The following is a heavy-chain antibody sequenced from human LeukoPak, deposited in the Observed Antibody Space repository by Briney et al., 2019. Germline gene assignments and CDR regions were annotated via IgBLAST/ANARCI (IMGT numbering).Heavy chain of an antibody. D-gene: IGHD1-26*01. CDR1: GFTFSSYS. CDR3: ARGARRDRGW. Sequence: GGSLRLSCAASGFTFSSYSMNWVRQAPGKGLEWVSSISTSSSYIYYADSVKGRFTISRDNARNSLYLQMNSLRAEDTAVYYCARGARRDRGWWGQGTLVTVSS. J-gene: IGHJ4*02. V-gene: IGHV3-21*04. CDR2: ISTSSSYI.